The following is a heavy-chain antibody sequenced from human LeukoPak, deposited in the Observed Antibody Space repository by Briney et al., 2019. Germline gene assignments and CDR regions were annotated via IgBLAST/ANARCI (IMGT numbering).Heavy chain of an antibody. J-gene: IGHJ4*02. Sequence: ASVKVSCKASGYTFTGYYMHWVRQAPGQGREWMGWINPNSGGTNYAQKFQGRVTMTRDTSISTAYMELSRLRSGDTAVYYCARDLLVYSYDAYYFDFWGQGTLVTVSS. V-gene: IGHV1-2*02. CDR1: GYTFTGYY. CDR2: INPNSGGT. CDR3: ARDLLVYSYDAYYFDF. D-gene: IGHD5-18*01.